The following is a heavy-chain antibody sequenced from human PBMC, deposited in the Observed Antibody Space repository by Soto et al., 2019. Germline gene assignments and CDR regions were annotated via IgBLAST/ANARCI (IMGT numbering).Heavy chain of an antibody. CDR2: ISGSGDST. CDR1: GFTSSSYA. V-gene: IGHV3-23*01. CDR3: AEDQTAFGWAFDI. Sequence: GGSLRLSCAASGFTSSSYAMNSVRQAPGQGLEWVSAISGSGDSTYSSDSVNRRITISRYNSKNTQQLQLNIMTANDTAIYDCAEDQTAFGWAFDIWGQGTMVTVSS. J-gene: IGHJ3*02. D-gene: IGHD2-21*02.